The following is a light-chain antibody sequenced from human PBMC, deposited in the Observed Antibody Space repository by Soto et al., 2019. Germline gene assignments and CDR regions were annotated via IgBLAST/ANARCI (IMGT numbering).Light chain of an antibody. V-gene: IGKV3-11*01. J-gene: IGKJ4*01. Sequence: EIVLTQSPATLSLSPGNRATLSCRASERVSRYLAWYQQQPGQAPRLLIYDASNSATGIPARFSGSGSGTDFTLTITSLEPEDFAVYYCQQRSNWPSTFGGGTKVEIK. CDR2: DAS. CDR3: QQRSNWPST. CDR1: ERVSRY.